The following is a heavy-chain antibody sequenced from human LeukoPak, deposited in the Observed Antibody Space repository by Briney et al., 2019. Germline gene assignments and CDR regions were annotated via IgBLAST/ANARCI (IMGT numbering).Heavy chain of an antibody. CDR3: ARDVDYNKAYYFDY. CDR1: GGTFSSYA. CDR2: IIPILGIA. J-gene: IGHJ4*02. V-gene: IGHV1-69*04. Sequence: PSVKVSCKASGGTFSSYAISWARQAPGQGLEWMGRIIPILGIANYAQKFQGRVTITADKSTSTAYMELSSLRSEDTAVYYCARDVDYNKAYYFDYWGQGTLVTVSS. D-gene: IGHD4-11*01.